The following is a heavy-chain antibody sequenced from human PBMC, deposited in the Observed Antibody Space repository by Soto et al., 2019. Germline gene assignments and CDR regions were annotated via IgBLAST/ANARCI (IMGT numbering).Heavy chain of an antibody. D-gene: IGHD1-26*01. CDR3: TTDLGQMSLPIFSW. CDR1: GCTFTDAW. Sequence: EVQLVESGGGLIKPGGSLRLSCAASGCTFTDAWMGWVRQAPGKGLEWVGRIKSKTHGGTADYAAPVKGRFTISRDDSKNTLYLQMRSLQSEDTAVYHCTTDLGQMSLPIFSWWGQGTLVTVSS. CDR2: IKSKTHGGTA. J-gene: IGHJ4*02. V-gene: IGHV3-15*01.